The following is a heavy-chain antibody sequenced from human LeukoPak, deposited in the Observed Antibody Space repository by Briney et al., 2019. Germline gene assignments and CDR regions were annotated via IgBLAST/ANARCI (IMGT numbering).Heavy chain of an antibody. J-gene: IGHJ4*02. Sequence: PSETLSLTCAVYGGSFSGYYWSWIRQPPGKGLEWIGEINHSGSTNYNPSRKSRGTISVDTSKNQFSLNLSSVTAAATAVYYCARDRSGYSYGRSFDYWGQGTLVTVSS. V-gene: IGHV4-34*01. CDR1: GGSFSGYY. CDR2: INHSGST. CDR3: ARDRSGYSYGRSFDY. D-gene: IGHD5-18*01.